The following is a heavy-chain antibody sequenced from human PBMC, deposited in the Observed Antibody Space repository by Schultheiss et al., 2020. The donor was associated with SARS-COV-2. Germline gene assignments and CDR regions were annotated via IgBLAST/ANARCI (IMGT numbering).Heavy chain of an antibody. CDR1: GGSFSGYY. CDR2: INHSGSS. CDR3: ATSVGSWYFDY. D-gene: IGHD6-13*01. V-gene: IGHV4-34*01. Sequence: SETLSLTCAVYGGSFSGYYWSWIRQPPGKGLEWIGEINHSGSSNYNPSLKSRVTISIDTSKNQFSLKLSSVTAADTAVYYCATSVGSWYFDYWGQGTLVTVS. J-gene: IGHJ4*02.